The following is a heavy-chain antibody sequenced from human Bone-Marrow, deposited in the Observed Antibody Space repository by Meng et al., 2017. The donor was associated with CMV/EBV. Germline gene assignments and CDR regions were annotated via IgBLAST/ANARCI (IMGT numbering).Heavy chain of an antibody. CDR1: GYTFTSYA. V-gene: IGHV1-3*02. CDR2: SNAGNGNT. J-gene: IGHJ6*01. Sequence: ASVKVSCKASGYTFTSYAMHWVRQAPGQRLEWMGWSNAGNGNTKYSQEFQGRVTITRDTSASTAYVELSSLRSEDMDVYYCARVIVATIGYYYGMDVWGQGDTVYFSS. CDR3: ARVIVATIGYYYGMDV. D-gene: IGHD5-12*01.